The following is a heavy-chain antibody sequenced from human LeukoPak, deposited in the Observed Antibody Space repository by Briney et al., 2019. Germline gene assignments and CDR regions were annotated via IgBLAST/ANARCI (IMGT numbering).Heavy chain of an antibody. CDR2: ISGSGGST. Sequence: GGSLRLSCAASGFTFSSYAMSWVRQAPGKGLEWVSAISGSGGSTYYADSVKGRFTISRDNSKNTLYLQMNSLRAEDTAVYYCAKSPYYYDSSGYLDYRGQGTLVTVSS. J-gene: IGHJ4*02. CDR1: GFTFSSYA. D-gene: IGHD3-22*01. V-gene: IGHV3-23*01. CDR3: AKSPYYYDSSGYLDY.